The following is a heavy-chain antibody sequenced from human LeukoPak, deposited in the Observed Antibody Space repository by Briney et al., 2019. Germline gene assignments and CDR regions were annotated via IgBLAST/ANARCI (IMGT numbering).Heavy chain of an antibody. J-gene: IGHJ4*02. D-gene: IGHD3-22*01. CDR2: ISYDGSDK. Sequence: PGKPLRLSCAASGFTFSSYGMHWVRQAPGKGLEWVAAISYDGSDKYYTDSVKGRSTIPRVNSENTLYLQMNSLRAEDTAIYYCAKVKEDRYYNSRGFYLDYWGQGTLVTVSS. CDR3: AKVKEDRYYNSRGFYLDY. CDR1: GFTFSSYG. V-gene: IGHV3-30*18.